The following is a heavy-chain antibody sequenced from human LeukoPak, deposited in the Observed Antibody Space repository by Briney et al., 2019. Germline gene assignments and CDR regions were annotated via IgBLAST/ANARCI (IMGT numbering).Heavy chain of an antibody. J-gene: IGHJ4*02. D-gene: IGHD5-18*01. Sequence: GGSLRLSCAASGFTVSSNYMSWLRQAPGKGLEWVSVIYSGGSTYYADSVKGRFTISRDNSKNTLYLQMNSLRAEDTAVYYCARLYSYGHYYFDYWGQGTLVTVSS. CDR3: ARLYSYGHYYFDY. V-gene: IGHV3-66*04. CDR2: IYSGGST. CDR1: GFTVSSNY.